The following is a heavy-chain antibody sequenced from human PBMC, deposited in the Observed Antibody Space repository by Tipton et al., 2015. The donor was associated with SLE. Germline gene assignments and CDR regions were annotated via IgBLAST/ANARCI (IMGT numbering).Heavy chain of an antibody. J-gene: IGHJ5*02. CDR1: GDSISSNNYY. CDR3: ARRLVALIWFDP. Sequence: LRLSCTVSGDSISSNNYYWGWIRQPPGKGLEWIGSINYSGSTYYNPSLKSRVTISVDMSKNQFSLKLSSVTAADTAVYYCARRLVALIWFDPWGQGTLVTVSS. CDR2: INYSGST. D-gene: IGHD6-6*01. V-gene: IGHV4-39*07.